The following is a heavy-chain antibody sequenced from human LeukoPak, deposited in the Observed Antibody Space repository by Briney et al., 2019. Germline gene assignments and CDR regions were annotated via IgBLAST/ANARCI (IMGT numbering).Heavy chain of an antibody. CDR3: AKDTVDGSGSQFDS. CDR2: ISGSGAMT. Sequence: GGSLRLSCAPAGFSLSNDAMIWVRPAPGKGLEWVSSISGSGAMTYYADSVKGRFTLSRDNAMDTLYLQMNSLRADETGVYFCAKDTVDGSGSQFDSWGQGSLVIVSS. CDR1: GFSLSNDA. D-gene: IGHD3-10*01. J-gene: IGHJ4*02. V-gene: IGHV3-23*01.